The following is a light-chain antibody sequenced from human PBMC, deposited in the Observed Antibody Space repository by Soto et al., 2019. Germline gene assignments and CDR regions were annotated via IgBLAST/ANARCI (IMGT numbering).Light chain of an antibody. J-gene: IGLJ2*01. Sequence: QSVLTQPRSVSWSPGQSVTVSCTGTSSDVGAYNYVSWYQQHPGRAPKIIIYDVTGRPSGVPDRFSGSKSGNTASLTISGLQADDEADYYCCSYAGNSLIFGGGTKVTVL. CDR3: CSYAGNSLI. CDR2: DVT. CDR1: SSDVGAYNY. V-gene: IGLV2-11*01.